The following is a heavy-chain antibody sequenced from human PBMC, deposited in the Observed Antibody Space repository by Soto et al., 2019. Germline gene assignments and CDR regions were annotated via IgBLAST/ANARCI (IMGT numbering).Heavy chain of an antibody. CDR3: ARSDGRY. J-gene: IGHJ4*02. CDR1: GGSISSGGYS. CDR2: IHYNGRT. V-gene: IGHV4-61*08. Sequence: SETLSLTCAVSGGSISSGGYSWSWIRQPPGKGLEWIGFIHYNGRTDSSPSLKSRVTISVDTSKNQFSLKLSSVTAADTAVYYCARSDGRYWGQGTLVTVSS.